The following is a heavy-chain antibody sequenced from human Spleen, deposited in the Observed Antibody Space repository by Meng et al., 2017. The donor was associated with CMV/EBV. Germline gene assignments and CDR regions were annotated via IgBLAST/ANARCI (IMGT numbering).Heavy chain of an antibody. D-gene: IGHD7-27*01. Sequence: GESLKISCAASGFTFSSYEMNWVRQAPGKGLEWVSHISSSGSDKYFADSVAGRFTISRDNAKNSLYLQMNSLRVEDTALYFCARGRTAWGHDPDYWGQGTLVTVSS. CDR2: ISSSGSDK. J-gene: IGHJ4*02. CDR3: ARGRTAWGHDPDY. V-gene: IGHV3-48*03. CDR1: GFTFSSYE.